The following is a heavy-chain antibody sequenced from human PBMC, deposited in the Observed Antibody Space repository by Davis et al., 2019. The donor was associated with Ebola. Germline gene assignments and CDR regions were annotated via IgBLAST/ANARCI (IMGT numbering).Heavy chain of an antibody. D-gene: IGHD4-17*01. Sequence: GESLKISCAASGFTFSSYSMSWVRQAPGRGLEWVSSISSSGTTIYYADAVKGRFTISRDNAKNSLYLQMRSLRAEDTAVYYCARGYGTFDYWGQGTLVTVSS. CDR1: GFTFSSYS. CDR2: ISSSGTTI. J-gene: IGHJ4*02. CDR3: ARGYGTFDY. V-gene: IGHV3-48*04.